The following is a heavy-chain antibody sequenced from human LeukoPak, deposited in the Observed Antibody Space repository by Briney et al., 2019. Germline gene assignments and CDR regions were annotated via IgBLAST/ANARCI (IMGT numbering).Heavy chain of an antibody. CDR3: ARGGITMIVVVTEPNYYMVV. CDR2: INHSGST. V-gene: IGHV4-34*01. CDR1: GGSFSGYY. J-gene: IGHJ6*03. D-gene: IGHD3-22*01. Sequence: PSETLSLTCAVYGGSFSGYYWSWIRQPPGKGLEWIGEINHSGSTNYNPSLKSRVTISVDTSKNQFSLKLSSVTAADTAVYYCARGGITMIVVVTEPNYYMVVWGKGTTVTVSS.